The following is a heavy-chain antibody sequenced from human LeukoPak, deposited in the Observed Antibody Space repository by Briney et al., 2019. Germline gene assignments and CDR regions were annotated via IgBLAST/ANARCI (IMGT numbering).Heavy chain of an antibody. V-gene: IGHV5-51*01. CDR2: IYPGDSDT. CDR1: GYSFTSYW. J-gene: IGHJ4*02. D-gene: IGHD3-9*01. CDR3: ARLGEDYDILTGYYTG. Sequence: GESLKISCKGSGYSFTSYWIGWVRQMPGKGLEWMGIIYPGDSDTRYSPSFQGQVTISDDKSISTAYLQWSSLKASDTAMYYCARLGEDYDILTGYYTGWGQGTLVTVSS.